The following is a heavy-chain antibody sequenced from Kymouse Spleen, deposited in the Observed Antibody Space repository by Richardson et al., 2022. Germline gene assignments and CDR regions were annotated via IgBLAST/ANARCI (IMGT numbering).Heavy chain of an antibody. CDR2: INHSGST. CDR3: ARRITMVRGVIITLFDY. CDR1: GGSFSGYY. Sequence: QVQLQQWGAGLLKPSETLSLTCAVYGGSFSGYYWSWIRQPPGKGLEWIGEINHSGSTNYNPSLKSRVTISVDTSKNQFSLKLSSVTAADTAVYYCARRITMVRGVIITLFDYWGQGTLVTVSS. J-gene: IGHJ4*02. D-gene: IGHD3-10*01. V-gene: IGHV4-34*01.